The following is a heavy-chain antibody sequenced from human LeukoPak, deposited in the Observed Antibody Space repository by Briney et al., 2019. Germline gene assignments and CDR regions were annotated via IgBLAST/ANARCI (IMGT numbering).Heavy chain of an antibody. CDR3: ARVDRYHYYLDV. J-gene: IGHJ6*03. V-gene: IGHV1-69*05. CDR2: IMPPFNTA. Sequence: ASVKVSCKASGGTFSSYSITWVRQAPGQGLEWMGGIMPPFNTANYAQQFQGRVTITTDESTSTAYMELSSLRFEDTAMYCCARVDRYHYYLDVWGKGTTVTVSS. CDR1: GGTFSSYS.